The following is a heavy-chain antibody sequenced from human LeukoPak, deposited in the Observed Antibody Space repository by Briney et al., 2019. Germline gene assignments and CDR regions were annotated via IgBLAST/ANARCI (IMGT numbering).Heavy chain of an antibody. Sequence: PGGSLRLSCAASGFTFSSYAMSWVRQAPGKGLEWVSAISGSGGSTYYADSVKSRFTISRDNSKNTLYLQMNSLRAEDTAVYYCAKDSPDTAMGYYYYYGMDVWGQGTTVTVSS. J-gene: IGHJ6*02. CDR1: GFTFSSYA. CDR3: AKDSPDTAMGYYYYYGMDV. CDR2: ISGSGGST. V-gene: IGHV3-23*01. D-gene: IGHD5-18*01.